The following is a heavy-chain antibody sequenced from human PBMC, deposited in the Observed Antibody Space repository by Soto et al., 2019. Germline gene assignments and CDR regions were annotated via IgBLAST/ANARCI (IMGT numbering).Heavy chain of an antibody. CDR1: GGTFSSYT. Sequence: QVQLVQSGAEVKKPGSSVKVSCKASGGTFSSYTISWVRQAPGQGLEWMGRIIPILGIANYAQKFQGRVTITADKSTSTAYMELSSLRSDDTAVYYCARGYCSSTSCSYYYYYYVDVWGKGTTVTVSS. V-gene: IGHV1-69*02. J-gene: IGHJ6*03. D-gene: IGHD2-2*01. CDR2: IIPILGIA. CDR3: ARGYCSSTSCSYYYYYYVDV.